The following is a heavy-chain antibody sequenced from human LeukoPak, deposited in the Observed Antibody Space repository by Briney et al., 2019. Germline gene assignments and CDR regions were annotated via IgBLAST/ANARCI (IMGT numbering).Heavy chain of an antibody. J-gene: IGHJ4*02. CDR2: ISSSSSTI. CDR1: GFTFSSYS. Sequence: GGSLRLSCAASGFTFSSYSMNWVRQAPGKGLEWVSYISSSSSTIYYADSVKGRFTISRDNAKNSLYLQMNSLRAEDTAVYYCARSGGRITMIAGNFDYWGQGTLVTVSS. CDR3: ARSGGRITMIAGNFDY. V-gene: IGHV3-48*04. D-gene: IGHD3-22*01.